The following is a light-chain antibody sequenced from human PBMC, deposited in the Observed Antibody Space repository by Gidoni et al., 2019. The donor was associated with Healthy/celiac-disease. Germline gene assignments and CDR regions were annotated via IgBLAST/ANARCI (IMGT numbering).Light chain of an antibody. CDR1: QSVSSY. J-gene: IGKJ1*01. V-gene: IGKV3-11*01. CDR3: QQRSNWPPA. CDR2: GAS. Sequence: EIVLTQSPATLSLSPGERATLACRASQSVSSYVAWYQQKPGQAPRLLISGASTRATGIPARFSCSWSGTYFTLTISILEPEDFAVYYCQQRSNWPPAFGQGTKVEIK.